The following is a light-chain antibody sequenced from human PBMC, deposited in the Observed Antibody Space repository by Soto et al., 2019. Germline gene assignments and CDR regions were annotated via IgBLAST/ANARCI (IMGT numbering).Light chain of an antibody. J-gene: IGLJ2*01. Sequence: QSAVTQPASVSGSPGQSITISCTGTSSDVGGYNYVSWYQQHPGKAPKLMIYDVSNRPFGVSNRFSGSKSGNTASLTISGLQAEDEADYYCSSYTVSSSVVFGGGTQLTVL. CDR1: SSDVGGYNY. V-gene: IGLV2-14*01. CDR2: DVS. CDR3: SSYTVSSSVV.